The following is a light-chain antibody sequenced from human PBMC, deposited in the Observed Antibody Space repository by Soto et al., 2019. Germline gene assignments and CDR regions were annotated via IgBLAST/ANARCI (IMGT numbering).Light chain of an antibody. CDR2: AAS. V-gene: IGKV3-15*01. Sequence: EIVMTQSPATLSVSPGERATLSCRASQSVSTNLAWYQQKPGQAPRLLIYAASVRATGIPARFSGSGSGTEFTLTISSLQSEDVAVYYCQQYDERPPNLSFGGATKVEIK. CDR3: QQYDERPPNLS. J-gene: IGKJ4*01. CDR1: QSVSTN.